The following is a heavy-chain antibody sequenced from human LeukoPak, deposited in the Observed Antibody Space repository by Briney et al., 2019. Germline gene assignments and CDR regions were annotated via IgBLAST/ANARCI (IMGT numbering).Heavy chain of an antibody. CDR2: INPNSGGT. CDR1: GYTFTGYY. Sequence: GASVKVSCKASGYTFTGYYMHWVRQAPGQGLERMGWINPNSGGTNYAQKFQGWVTMTRDTSISTAYMELSRLRSDDTAVYYCARGYGPPPINDAFDIWGQGTMVTVSS. CDR3: ARGYGPPPINDAFDI. J-gene: IGHJ3*02. V-gene: IGHV1-2*04. D-gene: IGHD3-10*01.